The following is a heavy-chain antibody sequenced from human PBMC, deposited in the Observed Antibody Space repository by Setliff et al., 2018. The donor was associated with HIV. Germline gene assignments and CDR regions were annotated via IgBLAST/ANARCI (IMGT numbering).Heavy chain of an antibody. V-gene: IGHV4-61*05. CDR2: IYTSGSI. CDR1: GDSVNDRSYF. D-gene: IGHD3-16*01. Sequence: PSETLSLTCTVSGDSVNDRSYFWGWVRQPPGKGLEWIGYIYTSGSINYNPSLKSRVTISVDTSKNQFSLKLSSVTAPDTAVYYCARWGEPSIKAFDIWGQGTMVTVSS. CDR3: ARWGEPSIKAFDI. J-gene: IGHJ3*02.